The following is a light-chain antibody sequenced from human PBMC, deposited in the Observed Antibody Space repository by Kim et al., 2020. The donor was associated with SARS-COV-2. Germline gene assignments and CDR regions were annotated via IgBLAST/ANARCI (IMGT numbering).Light chain of an antibody. J-gene: IGLJ3*02. CDR3: GTWDSSLSVWL. V-gene: IGLV1-51*01. Sequence: GQKVTNSCSGSSSNIGTNYVSGYQQLPGKVPKVLIYDNNKRPSGIPDRFSGSKSGTSGTLDITGLQTGDEADYYCGTWDSSLSVWLFGGGTQLTVL. CDR1: SSNIGTNY. CDR2: DNN.